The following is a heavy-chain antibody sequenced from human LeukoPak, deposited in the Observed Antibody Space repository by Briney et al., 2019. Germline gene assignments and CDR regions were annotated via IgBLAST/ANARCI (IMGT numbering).Heavy chain of an antibody. CDR1: GFTFIDYY. D-gene: IGHD1-26*01. V-gene: IGHV3-11*01. Sequence: GGSLRLSCAASGFTFIDYYMSWIRHAPGKGLEWVSYIISSVSTIYYADSVKGRFTISRDNAKNSLYLQMNSLRGEDTAVYYCARERIGGEVNSAPGHYFDYWGEGTLVTVSS. CDR3: ARERIGGEVNSAPGHYFDY. CDR2: IISSVSTI. J-gene: IGHJ4*02.